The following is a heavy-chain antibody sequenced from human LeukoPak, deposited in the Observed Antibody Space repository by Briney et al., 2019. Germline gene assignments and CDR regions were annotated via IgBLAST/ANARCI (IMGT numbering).Heavy chain of an antibody. CDR1: GFTVSSNH. V-gene: IGHV3-66*01. J-gene: IGHJ4*02. CDR3: ARDGENHYYNY. CDR2: IYSGGTI. Sequence: GGSLRLSCAASGFTVSSNHNHMSWVRQAPGKGLEWVSVIYSGGTIFYADSVKGRFTISRDNSKNTVYLEMNSLRAEDTAVYYCARDGENHYYNYWGQGTLVTVST. D-gene: IGHD7-27*01.